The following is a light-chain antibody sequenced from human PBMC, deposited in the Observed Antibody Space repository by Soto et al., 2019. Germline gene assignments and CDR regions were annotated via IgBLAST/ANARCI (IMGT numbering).Light chain of an antibody. CDR2: GAS. Sequence: EIVLTQSPGTLSLSLGRRATLSCRGSQSVSSSYVAWYQQNPGQAPRLLSYGASSRATGSPDRGSGRGAGTDVTLTISRLEPEDVAVYYCQQYGSSPITFGQGTRLEIK. J-gene: IGKJ5*01. V-gene: IGKV3-20*01. CDR3: QQYGSSPIT. CDR1: QSVSSSY.